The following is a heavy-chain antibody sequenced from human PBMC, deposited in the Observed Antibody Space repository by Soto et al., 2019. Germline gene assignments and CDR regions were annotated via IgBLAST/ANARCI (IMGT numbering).Heavy chain of an antibody. CDR3: ARIFIVGATYYYYGMDV. Sequence: SETLSLTCAVYGGSFSGYYWSWIRQPPGKGLEWIGEINHSGSTNYNRSLKSRVTISVDTSKNQFSLKLSSVTAADTAVYYCARIFIVGATYYYYGMDVWGQGTTVTVSS. D-gene: IGHD1-26*01. V-gene: IGHV4-34*01. CDR1: GGSFSGYY. CDR2: INHSGST. J-gene: IGHJ6*02.